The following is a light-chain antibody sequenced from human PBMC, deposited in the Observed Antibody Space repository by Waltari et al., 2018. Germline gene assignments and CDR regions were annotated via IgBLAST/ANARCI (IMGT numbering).Light chain of an antibody. J-gene: IGKJ1*01. CDR1: QSLLHRDGRAR. CDR2: EVS. Sequence: EIVMNQAPLSLSVTPGQPASMSCTSSQSLLHRDGRARLYWYLQKPGQSPQLLISEVSNRFSGVTERFSGSGSGTDFTLKISRVEAEDVGVYFCMQNIQLPTFGQGTKVEIE. CDR3: MQNIQLPT. V-gene: IGKV2D-29*02.